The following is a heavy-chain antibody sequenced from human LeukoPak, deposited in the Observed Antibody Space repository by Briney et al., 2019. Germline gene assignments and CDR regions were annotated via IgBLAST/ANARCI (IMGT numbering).Heavy chain of an antibody. CDR3: ARHLSKYSGYADY. J-gene: IGHJ4*02. CDR1: GYSFTSYW. CDR2: IYPGDSDT. D-gene: IGHD5-12*01. V-gene: IGHV5-51*01. Sequence: GESLKISCKGSGYSFTSYWIGWVRQMPGKGLEWMGIIYPGDSDTRYSPSFKGQVTISADKSISTAYLQWSSLKASDTAMYYCARHLSKYSGYADYWGQGTLVTVSS.